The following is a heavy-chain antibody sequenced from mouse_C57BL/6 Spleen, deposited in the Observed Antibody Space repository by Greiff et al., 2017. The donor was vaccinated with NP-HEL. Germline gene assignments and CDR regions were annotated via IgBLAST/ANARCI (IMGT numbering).Heavy chain of an antibody. CDR2: ISSGGDYI. CDR3: TRGHYYGSSYWYFDV. D-gene: IGHD1-1*01. Sequence: EVQRVESGEGLVKPGGSLKLSCAASGFTFSSYAMSWVRQTPEKRLEWVAYISSGGDYIYYADTVKGRFTISRDNARNTLYLQMSSLKSEDTAMYYCTRGHYYGSSYWYFDVWGTGTTVTVSS. CDR1: GFTFSSYA. V-gene: IGHV5-9-1*02. J-gene: IGHJ1*03.